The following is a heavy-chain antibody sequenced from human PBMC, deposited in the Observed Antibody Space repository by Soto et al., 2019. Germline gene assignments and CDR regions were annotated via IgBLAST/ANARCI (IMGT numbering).Heavy chain of an antibody. CDR3: ARDDSSSWYNPYYFDY. J-gene: IGHJ4*02. D-gene: IGHD6-13*01. CDR2: INAGNGNT. Sequence: QVQLVQSGAEVKKPGASVKVSCKASGYTFTSYAMHWVRQAPGQRLEWMGWINAGNGNTKYSQKFQGRVTITRDTSASTAYMELSSLRSEDTAVYYCARDDSSSWYNPYYFDYWGQGTLVTVSS. CDR1: GYTFTSYA. V-gene: IGHV1-3*01.